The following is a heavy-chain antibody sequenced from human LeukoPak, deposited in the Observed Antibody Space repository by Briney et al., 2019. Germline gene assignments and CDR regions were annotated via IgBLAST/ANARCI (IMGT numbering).Heavy chain of an antibody. V-gene: IGHV4-39*07. CDR1: GGSISSRTYF. CDR2: MYYTGDT. J-gene: IGHJ5*02. Sequence: PSETLSLTCAVSGGSISSRTYFWGWGRQPPGGSLEWIGSMYYTGDTYYNPSLNSRVAMSIDTSNNQFSLKLSSLTAADTAIYYCARDRGHYSSSWYTWFDPWGQGILVTVSS. CDR3: ARDRGHYSSSWYTWFDP. D-gene: IGHD6-13*01.